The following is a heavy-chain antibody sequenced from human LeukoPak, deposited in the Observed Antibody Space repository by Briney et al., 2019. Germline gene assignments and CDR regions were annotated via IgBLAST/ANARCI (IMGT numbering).Heavy chain of an antibody. D-gene: IGHD5-24*01. V-gene: IGHV3-23*01. CDR3: TTDSMDGSAN. CDR2: ISGSGGNT. Sequence: AGGSLRLSCAASGFTFSSYAMSWVRQAPGKGLEWVSAISGSGGNTYYAESVKGRFTISRDNSKNTLYLQMNSLKTEDTAVYYCTTDSMDGSANWGQGTLVTVSS. J-gene: IGHJ4*02. CDR1: GFTFSSYA.